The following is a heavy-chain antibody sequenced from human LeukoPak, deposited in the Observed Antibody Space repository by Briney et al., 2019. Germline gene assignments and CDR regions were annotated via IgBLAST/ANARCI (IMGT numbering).Heavy chain of an antibody. CDR3: ATGPLAGGDV. J-gene: IGHJ6*04. CDR1: GYTFTHYG. V-gene: IGHV1-18*01. Sequence: ASVKVSCKTSGYTFTHYGISWVRQAPGQGLEWVGWISAYNGDTKYAQNFQDKVTMTTDTSTSTAYMELRSLTSDDTAAYYCATGPLAGGDVWGKGTTVTVSS. CDR2: ISAYNGDT. D-gene: IGHD3-10*01.